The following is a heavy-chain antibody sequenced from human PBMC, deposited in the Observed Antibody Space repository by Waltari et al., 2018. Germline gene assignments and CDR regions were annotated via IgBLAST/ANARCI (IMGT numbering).Heavy chain of an antibody. CDR1: GYTFTGYY. CDR3: ARDWVPAAPNYYYYYGMDV. Sequence: QVQLVQSGAEVKKPGASVKVSCKASGYTFTGYYMHWVRQAPGQGLEWMGWINPNSGGTNYAQKFQGRVTMTRDTSISTAYMELSRLRSDDTAVYYCARDWVPAAPNYYYYYGMDVWGQGTTVTVSS. J-gene: IGHJ6*02. CDR2: INPNSGGT. V-gene: IGHV1-2*02. D-gene: IGHD2-2*01.